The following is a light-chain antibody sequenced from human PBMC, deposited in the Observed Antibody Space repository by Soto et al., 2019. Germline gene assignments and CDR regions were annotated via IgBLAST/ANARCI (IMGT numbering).Light chain of an antibody. V-gene: IGLV2-11*01. CDR2: DVS. CDR3: CSYAGSYTHYV. Sequence: QSVLTQPRSVSGSPGQSITISCTGTSRDVGGYNYVSWYRQHPGKAPKLMSYDVSKRPSGVTDRLSGSKSGNTASLTISGLQAEDEADYYCCSYAGSYTHYVFGTGTKLTVL. J-gene: IGLJ1*01. CDR1: SRDVGGYNY.